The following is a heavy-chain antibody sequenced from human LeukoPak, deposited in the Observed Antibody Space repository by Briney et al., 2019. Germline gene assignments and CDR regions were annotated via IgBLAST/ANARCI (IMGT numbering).Heavy chain of an antibody. J-gene: IGHJ4*02. CDR3: ARVRSGSLDY. Sequence: SVKGRFTISRDNAKNSLYLQVDSLRAEDTAVYYCARVRSGSLDYWGQGTLVTVSS. D-gene: IGHD1-26*01. V-gene: IGHV3-21*01.